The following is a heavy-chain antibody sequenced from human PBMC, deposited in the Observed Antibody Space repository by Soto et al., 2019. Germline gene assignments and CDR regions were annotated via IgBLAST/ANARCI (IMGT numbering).Heavy chain of an antibody. CDR1: GFTFSSYA. V-gene: IGHV3-64D*08. CDR3: VNGPESSSWPRERYFQH. D-gene: IGHD6-13*01. J-gene: IGHJ1*01. Sequence: EVQLVESGGGLVQPGGALRLSCSASGFTFSSYAMHWVRQAPGKGLEYVSAISRNGGSKYYADSVKGRFTISRDNAENTLYLQMSSLRAGDTAEYYCVNGPESSSWPRERYFQHWGQGTLVTVSS. CDR2: ISRNGGSK.